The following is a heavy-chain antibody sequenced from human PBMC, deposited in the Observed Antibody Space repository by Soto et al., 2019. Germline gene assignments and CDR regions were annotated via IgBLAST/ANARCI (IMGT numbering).Heavy chain of an antibody. J-gene: IGHJ4*02. D-gene: IGHD3-22*01. CDR2: ISGSGGRT. CDR3: AKKEAYYYESSGYYYIKY. CDR1: GFTFSSYA. V-gene: IGHV3-23*01. Sequence: PGGSLRLSCAASGFTFSSYAMSWVRQAPGKGLEWVSIISGSGGRTHYADSVKGRFTISRDSSRNTLYLQMNSLRAEDTAVYFCAKKEAYYYESSGYYYIKYRGQGTLVTVSS.